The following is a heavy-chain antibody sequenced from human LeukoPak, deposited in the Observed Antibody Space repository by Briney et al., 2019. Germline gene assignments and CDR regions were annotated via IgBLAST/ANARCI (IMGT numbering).Heavy chain of an antibody. CDR1: GFTFSGYW. Sequence: GGSLRLSCAASGFTFSGYWMHWVRQAPGKGLVWVSRINTDGSSISYADSVKGRFTISRDNSKNTLYLQMNSLRAEDTAVYYCAKDSGFWSGHGVQHWGQGTLVTVSS. CDR2: INTDGSSI. D-gene: IGHD3-3*01. CDR3: AKDSGFWSGHGVQH. V-gene: IGHV3-74*01. J-gene: IGHJ1*01.